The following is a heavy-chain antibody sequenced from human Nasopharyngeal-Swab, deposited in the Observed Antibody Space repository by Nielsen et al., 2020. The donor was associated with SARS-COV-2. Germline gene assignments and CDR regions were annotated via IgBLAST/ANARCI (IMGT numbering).Heavy chain of an antibody. CDR1: GYTFTSYY. V-gene: IGHV1-46*01. D-gene: IGHD1-26*01. Sequence: ASVKVSCKASGYTFTSYYMHWVRPPPGQGLEWMGIINPSGGSTSYAQKFQGRVTMTRDTSTSTVYMELSSLRSEDTAVYYCARVGWGDPPSGSYSYYYYGMDVWGQGTTVTVSS. CDR2: INPSGGST. J-gene: IGHJ6*02. CDR3: ARVGWGDPPSGSYSYYYYGMDV.